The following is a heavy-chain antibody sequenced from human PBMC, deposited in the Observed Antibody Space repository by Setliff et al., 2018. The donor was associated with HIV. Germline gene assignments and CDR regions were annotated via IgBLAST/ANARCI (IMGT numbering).Heavy chain of an antibody. J-gene: IGHJ4*02. D-gene: IGHD2-21*02. Sequence: PSETLSLTCTVSGGSISSSNYYWNWIRQSPGKGLEWIVEVNHNGNINYNPSLKSRVTVSVDTSKTQYSLKMISVTAADTAMYYCAISIVGVTSEMYWAQGTLVTVSS. CDR3: AISIVGVTSEMY. V-gene: IGHV4-39*07. CDR2: VNHNGNI. CDR1: GGSISSSNYY.